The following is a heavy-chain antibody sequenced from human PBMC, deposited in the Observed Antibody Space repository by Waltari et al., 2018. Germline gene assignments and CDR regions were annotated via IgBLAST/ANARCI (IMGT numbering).Heavy chain of an antibody. CDR3: AKVYNWNVFT. CDR1: GFTFSSDG. CDR2: IRYDGSNK. D-gene: IGHD1-20*01. J-gene: IGHJ5*02. Sequence: QVQLVESGGGVVQPGGSLRLSCAASGFTFSSDGMHWVRQAPGKGLEWVAFIRYDGSNKYYADSVKGRFTISRDNSKNTLYLQMNSLRAEDTAVYYCAKVYNWNVFTWGQGTLVTVSS. V-gene: IGHV3-30*02.